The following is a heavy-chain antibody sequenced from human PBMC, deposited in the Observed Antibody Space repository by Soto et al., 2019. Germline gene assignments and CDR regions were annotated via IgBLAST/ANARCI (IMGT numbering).Heavy chain of an antibody. J-gene: IGHJ4*02. D-gene: IGHD3-3*01. Sequence: AGGSLRLSCAASGFTLSSYAMSWVRQAPGKGLEWVSAISGSGGSTYYADSVKGRFTISRDNSKNTLYLQMNSLRAEDTAVYYCAKARAQYYDFWSGYPVDYWGQGTTVTVSS. CDR3: AKARAQYYDFWSGYPVDY. CDR1: GFTLSSYA. V-gene: IGHV3-23*01. CDR2: ISGSGGST.